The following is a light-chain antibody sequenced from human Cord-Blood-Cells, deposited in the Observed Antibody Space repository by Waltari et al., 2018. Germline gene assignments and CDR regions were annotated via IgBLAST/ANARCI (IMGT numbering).Light chain of an antibody. CDR1: QSVLYSSNNKNY. CDR3: QQYYSTPYT. Sequence: QSVLYSSNNKNYLAWYQQKPGQPPKLLIYWASTRESGVPDRFSGSGSGTDYTLTISSLQAEDVAVYYCQQYYSTPYTFGQGTKLEIK. V-gene: IGKV4-1*01. J-gene: IGKJ2*01. CDR2: WAS.